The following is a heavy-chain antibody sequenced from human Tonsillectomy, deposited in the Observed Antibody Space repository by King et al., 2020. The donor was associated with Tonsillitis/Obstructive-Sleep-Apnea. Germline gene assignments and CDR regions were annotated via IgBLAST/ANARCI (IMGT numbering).Heavy chain of an antibody. V-gene: IGHV3-33*01. CDR3: ARDYEGDYFDY. CDR1: VFTFSSYG. D-gene: IGHD5-12*01. Sequence: VQLVESGGGVVQPGRSLRLSCAASVFTFSSYGMHWVRQAPGKGLEWVAVIWYDGSNNYYADSVKGRFTISRDNSKNTLDLQMNSLRAEDTAVYYCARDYEGDYFDYWGQGTLVTVSS. CDR2: IWYDGSNN. J-gene: IGHJ4*02.